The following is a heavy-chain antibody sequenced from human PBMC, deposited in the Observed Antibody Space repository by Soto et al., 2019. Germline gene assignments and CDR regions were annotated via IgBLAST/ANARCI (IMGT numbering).Heavy chain of an antibody. V-gene: IGHV4-39*01. CDR2: IHYTGST. Sequence: NPSETLSLTCTVSGGSVTSSRYYWGWIRQPPGKGLEWIGSIHYTGSTYYNPSLKSRLTISLDTSENKFSLNLSTLYAADTAVYFCASTNLLNYAMDVWGQGTAVTVSS. D-gene: IGHD5-12*01. J-gene: IGHJ6*02. CDR1: GGSVTSSRYY. CDR3: ASTNLLNYAMDV.